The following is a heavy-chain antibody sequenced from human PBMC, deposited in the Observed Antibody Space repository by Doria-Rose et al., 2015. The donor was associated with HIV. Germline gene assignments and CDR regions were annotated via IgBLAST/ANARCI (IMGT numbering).Heavy chain of an antibody. CDR3: ARERPRLDY. CDR1: VSYSGYY. D-gene: IGHD6-6*01. V-gene: IGHV4-34*01. Sequence: VSYSGYYWAWIRQPPGKGLEWIGEINDSGSTNYSPSLKSRVTISVDTPKSQFSLKLSSVTAADTAVYYCARERPRLDYWGQGTLVTVSS. CDR2: INDSGST. J-gene: IGHJ4*02.